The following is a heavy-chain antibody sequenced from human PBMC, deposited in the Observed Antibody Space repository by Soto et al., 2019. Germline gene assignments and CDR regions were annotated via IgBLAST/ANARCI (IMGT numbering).Heavy chain of an antibody. Sequence: QVQLVQSGAEVKKPGSSVKVSCKASGGTFSSYAISWVRQAPGQGLEWMGGIIPILGTANYAQKFQGRVTITADESTSTAYMELSSLRSEDTAVYYCASKALGYCSGGSCRDRNWFDPWGQGTLVTVSS. J-gene: IGHJ5*02. V-gene: IGHV1-69*12. CDR3: ASKALGYCSGGSCRDRNWFDP. D-gene: IGHD2-15*01. CDR2: IIPILGTA. CDR1: GGTFSSYA.